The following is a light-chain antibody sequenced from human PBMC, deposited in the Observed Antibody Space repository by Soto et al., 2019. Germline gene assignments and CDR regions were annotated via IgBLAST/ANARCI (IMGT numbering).Light chain of an antibody. J-gene: IGKJ5*01. CDR3: QDYGTSAPWP. Sequence: VLTQSPGTLSLSPGERTTLSCRASQNIRGNELAWYQQKPGQPHRLLIYRGSSRAPGIPDRFSGRASGTEFTLPISRLEPEDFAVYYCQDYGTSAPWPVGQGTRVEIK. CDR2: RGS. V-gene: IGKV3-20*01. CDR1: QNIRGNE.